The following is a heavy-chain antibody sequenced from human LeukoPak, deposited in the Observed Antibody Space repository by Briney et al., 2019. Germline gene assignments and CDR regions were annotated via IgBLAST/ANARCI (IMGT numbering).Heavy chain of an antibody. CDR1: GGSFSGYY. V-gene: IGHV4-34*01. CDR3: ARELGDYLFAY. J-gene: IGHJ4*02. D-gene: IGHD4-17*01. CDR2: INHSGST. Sequence: SETLSLTCAVYGGSFSGYYWSWIRQPPGKGLEWIGEINHSGSTNYNPSLKSRVTISVDTSKNQFSLKLSSVTAADTAVYYCARELGDYLFAYWGQGTLVTVSS.